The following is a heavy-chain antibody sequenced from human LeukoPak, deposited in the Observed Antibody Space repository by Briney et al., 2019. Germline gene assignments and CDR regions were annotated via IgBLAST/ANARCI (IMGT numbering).Heavy chain of an antibody. J-gene: IGHJ4*02. CDR3: AKDPRRIDPAPY. CDR2: ISGSGGST. V-gene: IGHV3-23*01. CDR1: GSTYSSYA. Sequence: GGSLRLSCAASGSTYSSYAMSWVRQAPGKGLEWVSAISGSGGSTYYADSVKGRFTISRDNSKNTLYLQMNSLRAEDTAVYYCAKDPRRIDPAPYWGQGTLVTVSS. D-gene: IGHD2-15*01.